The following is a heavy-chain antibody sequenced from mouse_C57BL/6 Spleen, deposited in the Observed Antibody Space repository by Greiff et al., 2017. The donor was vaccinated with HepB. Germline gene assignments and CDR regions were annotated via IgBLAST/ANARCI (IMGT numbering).Heavy chain of an antibody. CDR2: IDPSDSYT. J-gene: IGHJ1*03. D-gene: IGHD1-1*01. CDR3: ARDTTVVATGYFDV. Sequence: QVQLQQPGAELVMPGASVKLSCKASGYTFTSYWMHWVKQRPGQGLEWIGEIDPSDSYTNYNQKFKGKSTLTVDNSSSTAYMQLSSLTSEDSAVYYCARDTTVVATGYFDVWGTGTTVTVSS. V-gene: IGHV1-69*01. CDR1: GYTFTSYW.